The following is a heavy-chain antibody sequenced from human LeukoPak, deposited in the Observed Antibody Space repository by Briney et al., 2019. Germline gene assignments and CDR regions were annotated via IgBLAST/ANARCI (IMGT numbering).Heavy chain of an antibody. J-gene: IGHJ4*02. CDR3: ARDRSVAGATDY. CDR2: ISSSSSYI. Sequence: PGGSLRLSCAASGFTFSSYAMHWVRQAPGKGLEWVSSISSSSSYIYYADSVKGRFTISRDNAKNSLYLLMNSLRAEDTAVYYCARDRSVAGATDYWGQGTLVTVSS. CDR1: GFTFSSYA. V-gene: IGHV3-21*01. D-gene: IGHD1-26*01.